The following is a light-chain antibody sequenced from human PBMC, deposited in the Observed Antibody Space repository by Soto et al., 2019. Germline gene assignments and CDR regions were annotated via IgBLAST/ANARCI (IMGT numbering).Light chain of an antibody. CDR2: DVS. CDR1: SSDVGGYNY. Sequence: QSALTQPASLSGSPGQSITISCTGTSSDVGGYNYVSWYQQHPGKAPKLMIYDVSNRPSGVSNRLSGSKSGNTASLTISGLQAEDEADYYCSSYTSSSSLVVFGTGTKLTVL. V-gene: IGLV2-14*01. CDR3: SSYTSSSSLVV. J-gene: IGLJ1*01.